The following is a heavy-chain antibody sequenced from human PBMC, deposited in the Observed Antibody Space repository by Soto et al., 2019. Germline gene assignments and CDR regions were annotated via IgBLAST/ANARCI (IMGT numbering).Heavy chain of an antibody. V-gene: IGHV3-23*01. D-gene: IGHD3-10*01. CDR2: IIVSGISL. Sequence: VGPLRYSWRPSELRFRNNARSWVCQASGKGLEWVSSIIVSGISLYYADSVKGRFTISRDNSKNTLYLQMNSLRAEDTAVYYCAKDHKFGEPPWGQGTLVTVSS. J-gene: IGHJ5*02. CDR3: AKDHKFGEPP. CDR1: ELRFRNNA.